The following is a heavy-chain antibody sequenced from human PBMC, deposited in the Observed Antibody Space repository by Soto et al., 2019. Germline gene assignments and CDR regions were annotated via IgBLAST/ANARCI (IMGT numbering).Heavy chain of an antibody. CDR3: AGYSYGSGVDYYYGMDV. CDR2: ISGSGGST. Sequence: EVQLLESGGGLVQPGGSLRLSCAASGFTFSSYAMSRVRQAPGKGLEWVSAISGSGGSTYYADSVKGRFTISRDNSKNTLYLQMNSLRAEDTAVYYCAGYSYGSGVDYYYGMDVWGQGTTVTVSS. V-gene: IGHV3-23*01. J-gene: IGHJ6*02. CDR1: GFTFSSYA. D-gene: IGHD5-18*01.